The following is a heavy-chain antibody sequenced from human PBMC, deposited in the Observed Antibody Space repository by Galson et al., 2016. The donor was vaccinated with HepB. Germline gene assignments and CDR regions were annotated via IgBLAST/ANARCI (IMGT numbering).Heavy chain of an antibody. CDR1: GYPISDDYF. CDR3: ARASRCILGLPPQGLHFDY. CDR2: VYYGKT. D-gene: IGHD1-26*01. V-gene: IGHV4-38-2*02. J-gene: IGHJ4*02. Sequence: SETLSLTCTVSGYPISDDYFWGWIRQPPGKGLEWIGSVYYGKTYYNPSLKSRVTVSLDTSNNQFSLKLSSVTAADAAVYYCARASRCILGLPPQGLHFDYWGQGTLVTVSS.